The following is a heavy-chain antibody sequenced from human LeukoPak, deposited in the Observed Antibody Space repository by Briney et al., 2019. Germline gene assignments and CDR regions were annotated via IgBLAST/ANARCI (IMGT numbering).Heavy chain of an antibody. J-gene: IGHJ4*02. CDR2: VYYDGTS. CDR1: GDSINSHSYY. CDR3: VRHISTNPGYFDS. Sequence: SETLSLTCTVSGDSINSHSYYWGWIRQPPGKGLEWIGSVYYDGTSYSNPSLKSRVAVFVDTSRDQFSLDLSFVTAADTALYYCVRHISTNPGYFDSCGQGPLVPVP. D-gene: IGHD5-24*01. V-gene: IGHV4-39*01.